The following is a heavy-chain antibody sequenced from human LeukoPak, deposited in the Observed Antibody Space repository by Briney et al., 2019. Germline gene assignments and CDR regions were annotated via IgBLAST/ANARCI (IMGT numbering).Heavy chain of an antibody. Sequence: GGSLRLCCAASGFSFTSYAMHWVRQAPGKGLEYVSEISDNGGTTYYANSVKGRFTISRDNSKNTLYLQMGSLRPEDMAVYYCARRPGTSQFDYWGQGTLVTVSS. V-gene: IGHV3-64*01. CDR1: GFSFTSYA. J-gene: IGHJ4*02. CDR2: ISDNGGTT. CDR3: ARRPGTSQFDY. D-gene: IGHD1-1*01.